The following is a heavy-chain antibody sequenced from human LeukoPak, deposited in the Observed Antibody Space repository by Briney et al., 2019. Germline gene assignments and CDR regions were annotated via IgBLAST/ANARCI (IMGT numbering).Heavy chain of an antibody. J-gene: IGHJ4*02. CDR2: ISSSSSTI. CDR3: ATDYDGTTPGYFDY. CDR1: GFTFSSYS. V-gene: IGHV3-48*01. D-gene: IGHD3-16*01. Sequence: GGSLRLSCAASGFTFSSYSMNWVRQAPGKGLEWVSYISSSSSTIYYADSVKGRFTISRDNAKNSLYLQMNSLRAEDTAVYYCATDYDGTTPGYFDYWGQGTLVTVSS.